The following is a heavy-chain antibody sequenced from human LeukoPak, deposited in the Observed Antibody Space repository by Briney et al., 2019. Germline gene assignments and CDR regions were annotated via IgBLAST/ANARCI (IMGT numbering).Heavy chain of an antibody. CDR2: ISSSGSTI. CDR3: ARAGSGRSPDWFDP. D-gene: IGHD1-26*01. CDR1: GLTFSYTW. V-gene: IGHV3-48*03. J-gene: IGHJ5*02. Sequence: GGSLRLSCAASGLTFSYTWMTWVRQAPGKGLEWVSYISSSGSTIYYADSVKGRFTISRDNAKNSLYLQMNSLRAEDTAVYYCARAGSGRSPDWFDPWGQGTLVTVSS.